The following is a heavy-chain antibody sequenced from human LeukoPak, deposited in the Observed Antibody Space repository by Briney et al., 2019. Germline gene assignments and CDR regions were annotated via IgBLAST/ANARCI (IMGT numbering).Heavy chain of an antibody. D-gene: IGHD3-10*01. CDR2: INPSGGST. J-gene: IGHJ6*03. CDR1: GYTFTSYY. CDR3: ATPGGSGSYYKSTDYYYYLDV. Sequence: ASVKVSCKASGYTFTSYYMHWVRQAPGQGLEWMGIINPSGGSTSYAQKFQGRVTMTSDTSTSTVYMELSSLRSEDTAVYSCATPGGSGSYYKSTDYYYYLDVWGKGTPVTISS. V-gene: IGHV1-46*01.